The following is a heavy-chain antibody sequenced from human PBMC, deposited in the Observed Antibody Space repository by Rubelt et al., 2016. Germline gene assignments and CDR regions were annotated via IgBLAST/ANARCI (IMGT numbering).Heavy chain of an antibody. CDR1: GGSFSGYY. Sequence: QVQLQQWGAGLLKPSETLSLTCAVYGGSFSGYYWSWIRQPPGKGLEWIGEINHSGSTNYNPSLKSRVTISVATSKNQFSLRLSSVTAADTAVYCWARDFGSSTSCYYGVCYYGMDVWGQGTTVTVSS. V-gene: IGHV4-34*01. D-gene: IGHD2-2*01. J-gene: IGHJ6*02. CDR3: ARDFGSSTSCYYGVCYYGMDV. CDR2: INHSGST.